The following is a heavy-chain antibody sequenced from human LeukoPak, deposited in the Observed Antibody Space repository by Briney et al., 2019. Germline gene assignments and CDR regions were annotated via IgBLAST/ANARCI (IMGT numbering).Heavy chain of an antibody. CDR1: GFTFSSRDW. CDR3: TKGCGYSFESCFDH. J-gene: IGHJ4*02. Sequence: PGGSLRLSCVASGFTFSSRDWMTWVRQAPGKGLEWVANIKQDGSEKNYVDSVKGRFTISRDNSKNTLYLQMDRLRAEDTAVYHCTKGCGYSFESCFDHWGPGSLVTVSS. CDR2: IKQDGSEK. D-gene: IGHD5-12*01. V-gene: IGHV3-7*03.